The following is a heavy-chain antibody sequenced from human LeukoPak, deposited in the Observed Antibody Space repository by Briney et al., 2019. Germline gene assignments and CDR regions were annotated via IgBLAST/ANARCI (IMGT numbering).Heavy chain of an antibody. CDR1: GVNFSSYW. Sequence: GGSLRLSCAVSGVNFSSYWMSWVRQAPGKGLEWVANIKQDGSEEYYVDSVKGRFTISTDNAKNSLYLQMNSLRAEDTAVYYCARGWLPDAFDIWGQGTMVTVSS. CDR3: ARGWLPDAFDI. J-gene: IGHJ3*02. CDR2: IKQDGSEE. V-gene: IGHV3-7*01. D-gene: IGHD5-12*01.